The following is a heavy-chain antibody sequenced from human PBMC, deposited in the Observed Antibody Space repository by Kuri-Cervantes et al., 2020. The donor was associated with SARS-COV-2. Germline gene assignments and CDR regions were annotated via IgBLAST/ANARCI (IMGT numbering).Heavy chain of an antibody. Sequence: ASVKVSCKASGYTFTSYAMNWVRQAPGQGLEWMGWININTGNPTYAQGFTGRSVFSLDTSVSTAYLQISSLKAEDTAVYYCAGAEGEGSYYYYYGMDVWGQGTTVTVSS. D-gene: IGHD2-21*01. CDR3: AGAEGEGSYYYYYGMDV. V-gene: IGHV7-4-1*02. CDR2: ININTGNP. J-gene: IGHJ6*02. CDR1: GYTFTSYA.